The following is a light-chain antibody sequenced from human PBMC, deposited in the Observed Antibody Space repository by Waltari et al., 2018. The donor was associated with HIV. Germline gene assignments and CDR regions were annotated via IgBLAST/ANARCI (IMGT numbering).Light chain of an antibody. CDR3: AAWDDNLDAAL. Sequence: HSALTQPPSASGTPGQRVTISCSGGRSNIGSNAVSCYPPVPGTAPNLPIYKNNQRPSGVPDRFSGSKSGTSASLAISGLQSEDEADYFCAAWDDNLDAALFGGGTKLTVL. J-gene: IGLJ2*01. V-gene: IGLV1-44*01. CDR2: KNN. CDR1: RSNIGSNA.